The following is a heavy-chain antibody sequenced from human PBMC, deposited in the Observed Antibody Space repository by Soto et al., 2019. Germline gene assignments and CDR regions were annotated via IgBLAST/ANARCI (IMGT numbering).Heavy chain of an antibody. CDR2: ISAYNGNT. CDR1: GYTFTSYG. V-gene: IGHV1-18*01. Sequence: VPLVQSGAEVKKPGASVKVSCKASGYTFTSYGISWVRQAPGQGLEWMGWISAYNGNTNYAQKLQGRVTMTTDTATSTAYMELRSLRSDDTAVYYCARDRYYYGSGSYYSYGMDVWGQGTTVTVSS. CDR3: ARDRYYYGSGSYYSYGMDV. J-gene: IGHJ6*02. D-gene: IGHD3-10*01.